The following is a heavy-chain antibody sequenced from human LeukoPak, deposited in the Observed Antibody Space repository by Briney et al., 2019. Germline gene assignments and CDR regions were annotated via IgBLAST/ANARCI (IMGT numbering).Heavy chain of an antibody. D-gene: IGHD5-18*01. J-gene: IGHJ4*02. CDR2: IYTSGST. Sequence: SETLSLTCTVSGGSISSYYWSWIRQPAGKGLEWIGRIYTSGSTNYNPSLKSRVTMSVDTSKHQFSLKLSSVTAADTAVYYCARARRGYSYGQTPFDYWGQGTLVTVSS. V-gene: IGHV4-4*07. CDR1: GGSISSYY. CDR3: ARARRGYSYGQTPFDY.